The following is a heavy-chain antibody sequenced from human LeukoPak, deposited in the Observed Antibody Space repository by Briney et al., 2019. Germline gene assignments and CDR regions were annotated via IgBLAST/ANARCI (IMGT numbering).Heavy chain of an antibody. Sequence: PSQTLSLTCAISGDSVSSNSAAWNWIRQSPSRGLEWQGRTYYGPKWYNDYGVSVKSRITINADTSKNQFSLQLNSVTPEDTAVYYCARGKWNHYGMDVWGQGTTVTVSS. CDR2: TYYGPKWYN. V-gene: IGHV6-1*01. CDR1: GDSVSSNSAA. CDR3: ARGKWNHYGMDV. J-gene: IGHJ6*02. D-gene: IGHD1-1*01.